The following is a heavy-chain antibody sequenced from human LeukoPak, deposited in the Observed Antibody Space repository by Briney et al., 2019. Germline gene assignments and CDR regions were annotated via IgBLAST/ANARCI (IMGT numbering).Heavy chain of an antibody. CDR1: GGSFSGYY. D-gene: IGHD4-17*01. CDR3: ARAFGWTTFFDY. CDR2: INPSGST. V-gene: IGHV4-34*01. J-gene: IGHJ4*02. Sequence: SETLSLTCAVYGGSFSGYYWSWIRQPPGKGLGWIGEINPSGSTNYNPSLKSRVTISVDTSKNQFSLKLSSVTAADTAVYYCARAFGWTTFFDYWGQGTLVTVSS.